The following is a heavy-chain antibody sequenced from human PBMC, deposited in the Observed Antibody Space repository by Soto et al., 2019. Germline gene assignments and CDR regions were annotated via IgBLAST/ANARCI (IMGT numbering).Heavy chain of an antibody. V-gene: IGHV3-48*01. CDR3: ARVLDYDILTEDV. CDR1: GFTFSSYS. Sequence: GGSLRLSCAASGFTFSSYSMNWVRQAPGKGLEWVSYISSSSSTIYYADSVKGRFTISRDNAKNSLYLQMNSLRAEDTAVYYCARVLDYDILTEDVWGKGTTVTVSS. J-gene: IGHJ6*04. D-gene: IGHD3-9*01. CDR2: ISSSSSTI.